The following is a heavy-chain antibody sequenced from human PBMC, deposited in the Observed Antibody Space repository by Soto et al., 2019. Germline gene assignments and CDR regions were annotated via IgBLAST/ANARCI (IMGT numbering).Heavy chain of an antibody. V-gene: IGHV3-21*01. D-gene: IGHD3-9*01. CDR2: ISSSSSYI. CDR3: ARREYDILTGYSPYYYYYGMDV. J-gene: IGHJ6*02. CDR1: GFTFSSYS. Sequence: GGSLRLSCAASGFTFSSYSMNWVRQAPGKGLEWVSSISSSSSYIYYADSVKGRFTISRDNAKNSLYLQMNSLRAEDTAVYYCARREYDILTGYSPYYYYYGMDVWGQGTTVTVSS.